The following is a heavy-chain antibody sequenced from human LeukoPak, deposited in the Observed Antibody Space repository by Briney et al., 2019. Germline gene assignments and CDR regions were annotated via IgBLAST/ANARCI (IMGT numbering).Heavy chain of an antibody. CDR2: IYYSGST. D-gene: IGHD5-18*01. Sequence: SETLSLTCTVSGGSISSSSYYWGWIRQPPGKGLEWIGSIYYSGSTYYNPSLKSRVTISVDTSKSQFSLKLSSVTAADTAVYYCARHGWGYSYGSYNWFDPWGQGTLVTVSS. CDR1: GGSISSSSYY. CDR3: ARHGWGYSYGSYNWFDP. J-gene: IGHJ5*02. V-gene: IGHV4-39*01.